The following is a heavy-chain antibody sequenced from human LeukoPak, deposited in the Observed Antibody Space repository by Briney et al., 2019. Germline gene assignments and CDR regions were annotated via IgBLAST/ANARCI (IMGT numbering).Heavy chain of an antibody. CDR3: ARGGKDGDYVNY. J-gene: IGHJ4*02. V-gene: IGHV3-64*01. D-gene: IGHD4-17*01. CDR2: ISSNGGST. CDR1: GFTFSSYA. Sequence: GGSLRLSCAASGFTFSSYAMHWVRQAPGKGLEYVSAISSNGGSTYYANSVKGRFTISRDNSKNTLYLQMGSLRAEDMAVYYCARGGKDGDYVNYGGQGTLVTVSS.